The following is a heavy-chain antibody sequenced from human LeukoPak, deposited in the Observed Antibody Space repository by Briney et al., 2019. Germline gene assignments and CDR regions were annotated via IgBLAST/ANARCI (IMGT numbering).Heavy chain of an antibody. D-gene: IGHD3-22*01. Sequence: PSETLSPTCTVSGGSISSSSYYWGWIRQPPGKGLEWIGSIYYSGSTYYNPSLKSRVTISVDTSKNQFSLKLSSVTAADTAVYYCARLSTMKQTIQHWGQGTLVTVSS. CDR2: IYYSGST. J-gene: IGHJ1*01. CDR3: ARLSTMKQTIQH. V-gene: IGHV4-39*01. CDR1: GGSISSSSYY.